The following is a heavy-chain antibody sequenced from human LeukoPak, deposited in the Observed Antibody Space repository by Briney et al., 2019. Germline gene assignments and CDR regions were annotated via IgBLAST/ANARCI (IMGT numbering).Heavy chain of an antibody. CDR3: ARAMGRALDY. J-gene: IGHJ4*02. CDR1: GDSISRNSYY. V-gene: IGHV4-39*07. CDR2: VYYSGST. D-gene: IGHD3-10*01. Sequence: SETLSLTCTVSGDSISRNSYYWGWIRQPPGKGLEWIGSVYYSGSTYNNPSLKSRVTISVDTSKNQFSLKLSSVTAADTAVYYCARAMGRALDYWGQGTLVTVSS.